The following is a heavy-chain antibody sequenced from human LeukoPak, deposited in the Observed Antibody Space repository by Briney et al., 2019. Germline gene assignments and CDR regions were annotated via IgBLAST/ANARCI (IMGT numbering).Heavy chain of an antibody. V-gene: IGHV4-4*07. D-gene: IGHD6-13*01. CDR2: IYTSGST. Sequence: SETLSLTCTVSGGSISSYYWSWIRQPAGKGLEWIGRIYTSGSTNYNPSLKGRVTMSVDTSKSQFSLKLSSVTAADTAVYYCAREGIAAAEDYWGQGTLVTVSS. CDR1: GGSISSYY. CDR3: AREGIAAAEDY. J-gene: IGHJ4*02.